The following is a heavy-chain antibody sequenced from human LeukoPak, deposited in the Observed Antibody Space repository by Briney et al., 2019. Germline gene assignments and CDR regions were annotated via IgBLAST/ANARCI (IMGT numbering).Heavy chain of an antibody. CDR1: GGSFSGYY. CDR2: INHSGST. CDR3: ARRTMTTVTKNGKTFDY. J-gene: IGHJ4*02. D-gene: IGHD4-17*01. Sequence: SETLSLTCAVCGGSFSGYYWSWIRQPPGKGLEWIGEINHSGSTNYNPSLKSRVTISVDTSKSQFSLKLSSVTAADTAVYYCARRTMTTVTKNGKTFDYWGQGTLVTVSS. V-gene: IGHV4-34*01.